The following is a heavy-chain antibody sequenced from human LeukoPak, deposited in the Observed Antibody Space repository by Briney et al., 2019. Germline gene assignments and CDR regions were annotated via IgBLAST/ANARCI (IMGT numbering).Heavy chain of an antibody. CDR3: ARHSMRAVAGMGGDYYYYYMDV. CDR1: GGSISSYY. CDR2: IYTSGST. J-gene: IGHJ6*03. Sequence: SETLSLTCTVSGGSISSYYWSWIRQPPGKGLEWIGYIYTSGSTNYNPSLKSRVTISVDTSKNQFSLKLSSVTAADTAVYYCARHSMRAVAGMGGDYYYYYMDVWGKGTTVTVSS. V-gene: IGHV4-4*09. D-gene: IGHD6-19*01.